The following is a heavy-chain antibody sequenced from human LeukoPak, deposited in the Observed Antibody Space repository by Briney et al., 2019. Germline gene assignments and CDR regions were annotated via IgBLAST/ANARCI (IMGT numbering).Heavy chain of an antibody. CDR3: ASYNGGSPFVYYFDY. CDR2: IYYSGST. Sequence: PSETLSLTCTVSGGSISSYYWSWLRQPPGKGLEWIGYIYYSGSTNYNPSLKSRVTISVDTSKNQFSLKLSSVTAADTAVYYCASYNGGSPFVYYFDYWGQGTLVTVSS. CDR1: GGSISSYY. J-gene: IGHJ4*02. D-gene: IGHD1-26*01. V-gene: IGHV4-59*08.